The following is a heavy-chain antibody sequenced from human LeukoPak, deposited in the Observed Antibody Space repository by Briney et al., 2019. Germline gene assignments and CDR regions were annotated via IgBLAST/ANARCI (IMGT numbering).Heavy chain of an antibody. CDR3: ARANKQWLGLDY. J-gene: IGHJ4*02. CDR2: INHGGST. CDR1: GGSFSGYY. D-gene: IGHD6-19*01. V-gene: IGHV4-34*01. Sequence: KTSETLSLTCAVYGGSFSGYYWSWIRQPPGKGLEWIGEINHGGSTNYNPSLKSRVTISVDTSKNQFSLKLSSVTAADTAVYYCARANKQWLGLDYWGQGTLVTVSS.